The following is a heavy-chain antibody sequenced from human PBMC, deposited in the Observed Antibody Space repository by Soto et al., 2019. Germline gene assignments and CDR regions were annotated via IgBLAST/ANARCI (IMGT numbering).Heavy chain of an antibody. V-gene: IGHV4-31*03. Sequence: SETLSLTCTVSGGSISSGGYYWSWIRQHPGKGLEWIGYIYYSWSTYYNPSLKSRVTISVDTSKNQFSLKLSSVTAADTAVYYCARTGYDFWSGYYEYFQHWGQGTLVTVSS. CDR3: ARTGYDFWSGYYEYFQH. CDR2: IYYSWST. D-gene: IGHD3-3*01. CDR1: GGSISSGGYY. J-gene: IGHJ1*01.